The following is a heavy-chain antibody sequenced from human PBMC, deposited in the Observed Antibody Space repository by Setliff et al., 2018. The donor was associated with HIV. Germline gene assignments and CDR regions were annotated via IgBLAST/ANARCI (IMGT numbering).Heavy chain of an antibody. D-gene: IGHD6-19*01. V-gene: IGHV4-39*01. CDR3: ARHVILLEWLSYFYMDV. Sequence: SETLSLTCTVSGGSISSSNYYWGWIRQPPGKGLEWIGAISYSGHIYFNSSLKSRVTIYLDTSKRQLSLRLTSVTAADTAVYYCARHVILLEWLSYFYMDVWGKGATVAVSS. CDR1: GGSISSSNYY. J-gene: IGHJ6*03. CDR2: ISYSGHI.